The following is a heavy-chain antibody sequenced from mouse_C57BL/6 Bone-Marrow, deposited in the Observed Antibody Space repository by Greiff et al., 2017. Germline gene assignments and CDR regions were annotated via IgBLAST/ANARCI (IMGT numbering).Heavy chain of an antibody. CDR3: ARDGLFDY. CDR2: IDPSDSYT. CDR1: GYTFTSYW. Sequence: VQLQQSGAELVKPGASVKLSCKASGYTFTSYWMQWVKQRPGQGLEWIGEIDPSDSYTNYNQKFKGKATLTVDTSSSTAYMQLSSLTSEDSAVYYCARDGLFDYWGQGTTLTVSS. D-gene: IGHD2-3*01. J-gene: IGHJ2*01. V-gene: IGHV1-50*01.